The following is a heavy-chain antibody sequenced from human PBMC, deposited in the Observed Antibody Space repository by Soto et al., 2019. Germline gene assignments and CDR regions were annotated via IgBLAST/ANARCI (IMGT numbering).Heavy chain of an antibody. CDR2: INHSGRT. Sequence: QVQLQQWGAGLLKPSETLSLTCAVYGGSFSGYYWSWIRQPPGKGLEWIGEINHSGRTNYNPSFKSRGTISVDTSKNQFPLKLSSVTAAETAVYYCARGRGPQQWLGQKSYYFDYWGQGTLVTVSS. J-gene: IGHJ4*02. V-gene: IGHV4-34*01. CDR1: GGSFSGYY. D-gene: IGHD6-19*01. CDR3: ARGRGPQQWLGQKSYYFDY.